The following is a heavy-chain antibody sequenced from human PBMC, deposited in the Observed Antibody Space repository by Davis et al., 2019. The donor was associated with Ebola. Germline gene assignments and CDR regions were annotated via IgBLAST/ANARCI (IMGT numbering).Heavy chain of an antibody. CDR3: ARHYISGWLDY. V-gene: IGHV3-33*01. Sequence: GESLKISCAASGDTFSRHGMHWVRQAPGKGLEGVAIVWFDGSHTYYADSVKGRFIISKDNSKDMLYLQMNNRRADDTAVYYCARHYISGWLDYWGQGTLVTVSS. CDR2: VWFDGSHT. CDR1: GDTFSRHG. D-gene: IGHD6-19*01. J-gene: IGHJ4*02.